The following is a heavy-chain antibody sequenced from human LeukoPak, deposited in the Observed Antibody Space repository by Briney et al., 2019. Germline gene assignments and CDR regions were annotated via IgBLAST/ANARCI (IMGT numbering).Heavy chain of an antibody. Sequence: SVKVSCKASGFTFTSSAVQWVLQARGQRLEWIGWIVVGSCNTNYAQKFQERVTITRDMSTSTAYMELSSLRSEDTAVYYCAADRDCSSTSCYYWREYYFDYWGQGTLVTVSS. V-gene: IGHV1-58*01. J-gene: IGHJ4*02. CDR3: AADRDCSSTSCYYWREYYFDY. D-gene: IGHD2-2*01. CDR2: IVVGSCNT. CDR1: GFTFTSSA.